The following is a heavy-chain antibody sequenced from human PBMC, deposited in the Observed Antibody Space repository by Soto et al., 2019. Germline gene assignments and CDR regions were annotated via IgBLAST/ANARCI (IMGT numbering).Heavy chain of an antibody. J-gene: IGHJ6*02. D-gene: IGHD2-2*02. V-gene: IGHV4-4*07. Sequence: SETLSLTCTVSGGSISSYYWSWIRQPAGKGLEWIGRIYTSGSTNYNPSLKSRVTMSVDTSKNQFSLKLSPVTAADTAVYYCARDPGSTSSYTDSGGMDVWGQGTTVTVSS. CDR2: IYTSGST. CDR1: GGSISSYY. CDR3: ARDPGSTSSYTDSGGMDV.